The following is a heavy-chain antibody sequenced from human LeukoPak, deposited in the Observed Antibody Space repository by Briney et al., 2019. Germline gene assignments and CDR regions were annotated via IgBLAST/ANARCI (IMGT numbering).Heavy chain of an antibody. CDR3: AKDQFGGLYFDY. Sequence: GGSLRLSCAASGFTLSSYAMSWVRQAPGKGLEWVSAISGSVGSTYYADSVKGRFTISRENSKNTLYLQMNSLRAEDTAVYYCAKDQFGGLYFDYWGQGTLVTVSS. J-gene: IGHJ4*02. CDR2: ISGSVGST. CDR1: GFTLSSYA. D-gene: IGHD3-10*01. V-gene: IGHV3-23*01.